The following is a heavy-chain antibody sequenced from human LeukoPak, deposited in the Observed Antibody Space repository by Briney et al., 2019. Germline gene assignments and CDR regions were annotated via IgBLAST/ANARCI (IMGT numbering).Heavy chain of an antibody. CDR3: ATAPPLRSGYGRAFDI. CDR2: IIPILGIA. D-gene: IGHD3-3*01. J-gene: IGHJ3*02. V-gene: IGHV1-69*04. Sequence: SVKVSCKASGGTFSSYAISWVRQAPGQGLEWMGRIIPILGIANYAQKFQGRVTMTEDTSTDTAYMELSSLRSEDTAVYYCATAPPLRSGYGRAFDIWGQGTMVTVSS. CDR1: GGTFSSYA.